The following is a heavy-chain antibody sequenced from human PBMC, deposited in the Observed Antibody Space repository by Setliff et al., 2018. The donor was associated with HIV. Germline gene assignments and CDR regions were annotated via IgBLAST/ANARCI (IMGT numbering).Heavy chain of an antibody. CDR3: ARVPKPLRYFSPNDAFDI. Sequence: ASVMVSCKASGYTFTSYAMHWVRQAPGQRLEWMGWINAGNGNTKYSQKFQGRVTITRDTSASTAYMELSSLRSEDTAVYYCARVPKPLRYFSPNDAFDIWGQGTMVTVSS. V-gene: IGHV1-3*01. CDR1: GYTFTSYA. J-gene: IGHJ3*02. D-gene: IGHD3-9*01. CDR2: INAGNGNT.